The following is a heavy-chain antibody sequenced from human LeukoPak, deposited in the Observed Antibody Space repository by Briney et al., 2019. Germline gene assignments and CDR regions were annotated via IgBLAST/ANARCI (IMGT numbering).Heavy chain of an antibody. CDR2: INPNSGGT. CDR1: GYTFTGYY. Sequence: GASVKVSCKASGYTFTGYYMHRVRQAPGQGLEWMGWINPNSGGTNYAQKFQGRVTMTRDTSISTAYMELSRLRSDDTAVYYCATTQPPPEYSSSWNWFDPWGQGTLVTVSS. CDR3: ATTQPPPEYSSSWNWFDP. J-gene: IGHJ5*02. V-gene: IGHV1-2*02. D-gene: IGHD6-6*01.